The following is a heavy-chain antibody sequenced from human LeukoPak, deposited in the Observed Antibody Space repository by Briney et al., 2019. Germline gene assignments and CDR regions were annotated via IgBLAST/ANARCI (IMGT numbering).Heavy chain of an antibody. V-gene: IGHV3-33*01. CDR3: AGDGLVATIGMDV. CDR2: IWDDGSNK. D-gene: IGHD5-12*01. Sequence: GGSLRLSCAASGFTFSSYGMHWVRQAPGKGLEWVAVIWDDGSNKYYADSVKGRFTISRDNSKNTLYLQMNSLRAEDTAVYYCAGDGLVATIGMDVWGQGTTVTVSS. J-gene: IGHJ6*02. CDR1: GFTFSSYG.